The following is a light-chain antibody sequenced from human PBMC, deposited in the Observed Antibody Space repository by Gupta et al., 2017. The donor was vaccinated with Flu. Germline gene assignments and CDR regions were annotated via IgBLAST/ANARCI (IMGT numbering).Light chain of an antibody. CDR2: DDS. CDR3: QAWDSSSDHQV. Sequence: GQTARITCGGNNINSKRVHWYQQKPGPAPVLLVHDDSDRPSGIPERFSGSNSGTTATLNISRVEAGDEADYYCQAWDSSSDHQVFGGGTKLTVL. V-gene: IGLV3-21*02. CDR1: NINSKR. J-gene: IGLJ3*02.